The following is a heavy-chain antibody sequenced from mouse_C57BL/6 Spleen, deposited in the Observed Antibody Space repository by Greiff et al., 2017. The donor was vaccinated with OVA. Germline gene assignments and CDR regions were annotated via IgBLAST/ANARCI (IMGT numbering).Heavy chain of an antibody. CDR2: IWRGGST. CDR1: GFSLTSYG. Sequence: VQLVESGPGLVQPSQSLSITCTVSGFSLTSYGVHWVRQSPGKGLEWLGVIWRGGSTDYNAAFMSRLSITKDNSKSQVFFKMNSLQADDTAIYYCAKNRHYGSSYGYFDVWGTGTTVTVSS. J-gene: IGHJ1*03. CDR3: AKNRHYGSSYGYFDV. D-gene: IGHD1-1*01. V-gene: IGHV2-5*01.